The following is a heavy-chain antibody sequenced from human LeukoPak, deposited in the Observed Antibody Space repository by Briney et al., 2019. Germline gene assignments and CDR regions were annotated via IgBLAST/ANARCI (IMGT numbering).Heavy chain of an antibody. Sequence: PSETLSLTCAVYGGSFSGYYWSWIRQPPGKGLEWIGQINHSGSTNYNPSLKSRVTISVDTSKNQFSLKLTSVTAADTAVYYCARLYTSDIKYDYWDQGTLVTVSS. V-gene: IGHV4-34*01. CDR2: INHSGST. J-gene: IGHJ4*02. CDR1: GGSFSGYY. D-gene: IGHD6-6*01. CDR3: ARLYTSDIKYDY.